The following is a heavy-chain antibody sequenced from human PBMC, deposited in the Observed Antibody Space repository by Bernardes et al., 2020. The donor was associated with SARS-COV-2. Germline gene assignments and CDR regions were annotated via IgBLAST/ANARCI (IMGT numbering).Heavy chain of an antibody. D-gene: IGHD2-15*01. J-gene: IGHJ4*02. Sequence: SETLSLSCAGYGGSFSGYYWSWIRQPPGKGLEWIGEINHSGSTNYNPSLKSRVTISVDTSKNQFSLKLSSVTAADTAVYYCARVGLHCSGGSCYGVRFDYWGQGTLVTVSS. CDR2: INHSGST. CDR1: GGSFSGYY. V-gene: IGHV4-34*01. CDR3: ARVGLHCSGGSCYGVRFDY.